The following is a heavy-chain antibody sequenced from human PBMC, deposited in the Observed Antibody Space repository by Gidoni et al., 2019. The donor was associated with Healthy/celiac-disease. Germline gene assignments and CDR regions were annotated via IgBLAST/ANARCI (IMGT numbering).Heavy chain of an antibody. CDR2: IYYSGST. D-gene: IGHD6-13*01. J-gene: IGHJ4*02. V-gene: IGHV4-59*08. CDR1: GGSISSYY. Sequence: QVQLQESGPGLVKPSETLSLTCPVSGGSISSYYWSWIRQPPGKELEWIGYIYYSGSTKYNPSLKSRVTISVDTSKNQFSLKLSSVTAADTAVYYCARLSSSIAAAGLDYWGQGTLVTVSS. CDR3: ARLSSSIAAAGLDY.